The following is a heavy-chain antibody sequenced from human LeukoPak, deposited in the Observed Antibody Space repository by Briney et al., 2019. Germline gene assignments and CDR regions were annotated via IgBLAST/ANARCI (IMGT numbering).Heavy chain of an antibody. CDR3: ARHCTGGTCYSNYFDY. CDR2: IYDTEST. D-gene: IGHD2-15*01. Sequence: SETLSLTCTVSGGSISNYYWSWIRQPPGKGLESIGYIYDTESTNYNPSLESRVTISVDTSKNQFSLTLSSVTAADTAVYYCARHCTGGTCYSNYFDYWGQGTLVTVSS. J-gene: IGHJ4*02. CDR1: GGSISNYY. V-gene: IGHV4-59*08.